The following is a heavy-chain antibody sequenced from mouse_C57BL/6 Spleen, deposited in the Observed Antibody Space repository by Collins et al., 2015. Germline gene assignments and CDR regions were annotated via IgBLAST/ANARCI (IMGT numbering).Heavy chain of an antibody. CDR3: AREGRNGYLAWFAY. V-gene: IGHV5-6-3*01. CDR2: INSNGGST. D-gene: IGHD2-2*01. Sequence: EVQLVESGGGLVQPGGSLKLSCAASGFTFSSYGMSWVRQTPDKRLELVATINSNGGSTYYPDSVKGRFTISRDNAKNTLYLQMSSLKSEDTAMYYCAREGRNGYLAWFAYWGQGTLVTVSA. CDR1: GFTFSSYG. J-gene: IGHJ3*01.